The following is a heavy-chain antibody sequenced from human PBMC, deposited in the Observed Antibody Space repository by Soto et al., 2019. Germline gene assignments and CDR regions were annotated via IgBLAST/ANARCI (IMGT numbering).Heavy chain of an antibody. Sequence: LGESLKISCKGSGYSFVSYWIAWVRQMPGKGLEWMGSTYPGDSDTTYSPSILGQVTISADKSSTTVYLQWNTLKASDTAMYYCAKTDGYEVEYWGQGTQVTVSS. V-gene: IGHV5-51*01. CDR3: AKTDGYEVEY. CDR2: TYPGDSDT. D-gene: IGHD5-18*01. J-gene: IGHJ4*02. CDR1: GYSFVSYW.